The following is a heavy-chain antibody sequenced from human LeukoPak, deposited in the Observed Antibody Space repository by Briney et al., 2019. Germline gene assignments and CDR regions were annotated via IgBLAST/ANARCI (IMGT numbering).Heavy chain of an antibody. CDR1: GGTLSSYA. D-gene: IGHD3-3*01. CDR3: ARSTHDFWSGYYGY. J-gene: IGHJ4*02. V-gene: IGHV1-69*04. Sequence: SVKVSCKASGGTLSSYAISWVRQAPGQGLEWMGRIIPILGIANYAQKFQGRVTITADKSTSTAYMELSSLRSEDTAVYYCARSTHDFWSGYYGYWGQGTLVTVSS. CDR2: IIPILGIA.